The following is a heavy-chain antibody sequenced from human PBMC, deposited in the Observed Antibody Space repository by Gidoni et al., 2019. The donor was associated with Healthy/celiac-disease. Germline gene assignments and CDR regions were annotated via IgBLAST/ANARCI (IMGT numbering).Heavy chain of an antibody. CDR3: ARDSQLRFLEWPGAFDI. CDR2: IYYSGST. V-gene: IGHV4-31*03. D-gene: IGHD3-3*01. CDR1: GGSISSGGYY. J-gene: IGHJ3*02. Sequence: QVQLQESVPGLVKPSQTLSLTCTVSGGSISSGGYYWSWIRQHPGKGLEWIGYIYYSGSTYYNPSLKSRVTISVDTSKNQFSLKLSSVTAADTAVYYCARDSQLRFLEWPGAFDIWGQGTMVTVSS.